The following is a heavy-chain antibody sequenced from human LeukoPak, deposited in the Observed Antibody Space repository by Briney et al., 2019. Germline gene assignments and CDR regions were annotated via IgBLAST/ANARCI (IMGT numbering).Heavy chain of an antibody. CDR3: AKDPPLIVVVPAAITFDY. D-gene: IGHD2-2*02. V-gene: IGHV3-30*02. CDR2: IRYDGSNK. CDR1: GFTFSSYG. Sequence: PGGSLRLSCAASGFTFSSYGMHWVRQAPGKGLEWVAFIRYDGSNKYYADSVKGRFTISRDNSKNTLYLQMNSLRAEDTAVYYCAKDPPLIVVVPAAITFDYWGRGTLVTVSS. J-gene: IGHJ4*02.